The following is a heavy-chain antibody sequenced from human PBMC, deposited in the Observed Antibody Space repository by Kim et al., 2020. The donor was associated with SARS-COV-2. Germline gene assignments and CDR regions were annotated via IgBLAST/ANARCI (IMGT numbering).Heavy chain of an antibody. Sequence: SVKVSCKASGGTFSSYAISWVRQAPGQGLEWMGGIIPIFGTANYAQKFQGRVTITADESTSTAYMELSSLRSEDTAVYYCARGGYSYGYVNYWGQGTLVTVSS. J-gene: IGHJ4*02. CDR1: GGTFSSYA. CDR3: ARGGYSYGYVNY. CDR2: IIPIFGTA. V-gene: IGHV1-69*13. D-gene: IGHD5-18*01.